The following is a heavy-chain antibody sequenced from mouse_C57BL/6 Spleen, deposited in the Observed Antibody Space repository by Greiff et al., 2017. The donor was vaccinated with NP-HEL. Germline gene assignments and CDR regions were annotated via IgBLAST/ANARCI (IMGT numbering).Heavy chain of an antibody. CDR1: GYTFTDYE. CDR3: TRSTMVTSGDY. D-gene: IGHD2-2*01. CDR2: IDPETGGT. V-gene: IGHV1-15*01. J-gene: IGHJ2*01. Sequence: VQLQQSGAELVRPGASVTLSCKASGYTFTDYEMHWVKQTPVHGLEWIGAIDPETGGTAYNQKFKGKAILTADKSSSTAYMELRSLTSEDSAVYYCTRSTMVTSGDYWGQGTTLTVSS.